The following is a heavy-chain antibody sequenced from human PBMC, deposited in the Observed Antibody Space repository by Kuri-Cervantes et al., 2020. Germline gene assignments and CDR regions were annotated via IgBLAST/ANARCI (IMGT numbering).Heavy chain of an antibody. Sequence: SGPTLVKPTQTLTLTCTFSGFSLSTSGVGVGWIRQPPGKALEWLALIYWDDDKRYSPSLKSRLTITKDTSKNQVVLIMTNMDPEDTATYYCAHRRERPGARDDAFDVWGQGILVTVSS. V-gene: IGHV2-5*02. CDR2: IYWDDDK. D-gene: IGHD1-14*01. CDR1: GFSLSTSGVG. CDR3: AHRRERPGARDDAFDV. J-gene: IGHJ3*01.